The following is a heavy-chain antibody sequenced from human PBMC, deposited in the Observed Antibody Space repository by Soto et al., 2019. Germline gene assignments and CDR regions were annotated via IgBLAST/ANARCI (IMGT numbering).Heavy chain of an antibody. Sequence: GASVKVSCKASGGTFSSYAISWVRQAPGQGLEWMGGIIPIFGTANYAQKFQGRVTITADESTSTAYMELSSLRSEDTAVYYCARGTYYYDSSGYYSGMDAFDIWGQGTMVTVSS. D-gene: IGHD3-22*01. CDR2: IIPIFGTA. J-gene: IGHJ3*02. CDR1: GGTFSSYA. V-gene: IGHV1-69*13. CDR3: ARGTYYYDSSGYYSGMDAFDI.